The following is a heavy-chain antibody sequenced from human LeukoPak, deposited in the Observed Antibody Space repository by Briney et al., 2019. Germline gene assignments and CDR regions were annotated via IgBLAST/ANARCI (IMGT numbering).Heavy chain of an antibody. D-gene: IGHD6-6*01. CDR3: AREEDSSTIRSSHGMDV. CDR2: ISSGGTYI. J-gene: IGHJ6*02. V-gene: IGHV3-21*01. Sequence: GGSLRLSCATSGFTFSIYTMNWVRQAPGKGLEWVSCISSGGTYIYNADSVKGRFTISRDNAKNSLYLQMNNLRAEDTAVYYCAREEDSSTIRSSHGMDVWGQGTTVTVSS. CDR1: GFTFSIYT.